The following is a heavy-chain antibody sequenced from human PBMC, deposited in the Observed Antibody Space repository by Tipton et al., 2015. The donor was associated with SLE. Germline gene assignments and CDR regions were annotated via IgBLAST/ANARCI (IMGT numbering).Heavy chain of an antibody. Sequence: QLVQSGAEVKKPGESLKVACQVSGYSFTSYYIAWVRQVPGTGLEWMGIIYPGNSDTNYSPSLKGHVTFSVDKSISTAYLQWTSLKASDTAMYYCAAAGRSGGMDVWGHGTTVTVSS. V-gene: IGHV5-51*03. CDR3: AAAGRSGGMDV. J-gene: IGHJ6*02. CDR1: GYSFTSYY. D-gene: IGHD6-13*01. CDR2: IYPGNSDT.